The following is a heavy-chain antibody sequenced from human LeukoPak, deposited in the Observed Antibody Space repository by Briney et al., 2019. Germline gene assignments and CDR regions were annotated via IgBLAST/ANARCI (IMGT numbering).Heavy chain of an antibody. V-gene: IGHV1-69*04. J-gene: IGHJ4*02. CDR1: GGTFSSYA. CDR3: ARDDDILTGDY. D-gene: IGHD3-9*01. Sequence: ATVKVSCKASGGTFSSYAISWVRQAPGQGLEWMGRIIPILGIANYAQKFQGRVTITADKSTSTAYMELSSLRSEDTAVYYCARDDDILTGDYWGQGTLVTVSS. CDR2: IIPILGIA.